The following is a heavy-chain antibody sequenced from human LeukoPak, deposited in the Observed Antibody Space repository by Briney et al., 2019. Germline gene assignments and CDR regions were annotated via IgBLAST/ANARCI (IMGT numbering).Heavy chain of an antibody. CDR3: ARDRASQYSWFDP. D-gene: IGHD2/OR15-2a*01. CDR1: GYTFTSYG. Sequence: PGASVKVSCKASGYTFTSYGISWVRQAPGQWLDWMGWISAYNGNTNYAQKLQGRVTMTTDTSTSTAYMELRSLRSDDTAVYYCARDRASQYSWFDPWGQGTLVTVSS. V-gene: IGHV1-18*01. J-gene: IGHJ5*02. CDR2: ISAYNGNT.